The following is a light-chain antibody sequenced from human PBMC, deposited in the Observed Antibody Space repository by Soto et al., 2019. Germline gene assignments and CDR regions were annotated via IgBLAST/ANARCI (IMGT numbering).Light chain of an antibody. CDR3: QHTIRFPWT. V-gene: IGKV1-12*01. CDR1: QDISSW. Sequence: DIQMTQSPSSVSASVGERVTITCRASQDISSWLVWYQQKPGKAPNLLIYAASSLQSGVPSRFSGSGSGTEFTLTISSLQPEDSATCFCQHTIRFPWTFGQGTKVEIK. CDR2: AAS. J-gene: IGKJ1*01.